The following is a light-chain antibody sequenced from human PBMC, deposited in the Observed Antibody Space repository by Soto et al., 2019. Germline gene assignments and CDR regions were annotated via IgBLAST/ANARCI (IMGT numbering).Light chain of an antibody. J-gene: IGKJ5*01. V-gene: IGKV3-20*01. CDR1: QSVSTRY. CDR2: GAS. Sequence: IVLTQSPGTLSLSPGERATLSCRASQSVSTRYLAWYQQKRGQPPRLLIYGASSSASGIPDRFSGSGSGTDFTLTITRLEPEDFALYYCQQYDTSSIIFGQGKRLEIK. CDR3: QQYDTSSII.